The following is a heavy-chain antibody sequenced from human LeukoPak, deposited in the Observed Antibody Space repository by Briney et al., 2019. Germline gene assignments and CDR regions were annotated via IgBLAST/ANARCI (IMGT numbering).Heavy chain of an antibody. CDR3: AKGTDFGRDYFDY. J-gene: IGHJ4*02. CDR1: GFTFGDYA. V-gene: IGHV3-30*04. Sequence: PGRSLRLSRTASGFTFGDYAMSWFRQAPGKGLEWVAVISYDGSNKYYADSVKGRFTISRDNSKNTLYLQMNSLRAEDTAVYYCAKGTDFGRDYFDYWGQGTLVTVSS. D-gene: IGHD2-2*01. CDR2: ISYDGSNK.